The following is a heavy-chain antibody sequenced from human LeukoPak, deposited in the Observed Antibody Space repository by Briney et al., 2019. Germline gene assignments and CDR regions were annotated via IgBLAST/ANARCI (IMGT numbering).Heavy chain of an antibody. J-gene: IGHJ4*02. V-gene: IGHV3-23*01. D-gene: IGHD1-26*01. CDR3: AKSYSGSSPFDY. CDR1: GFTFSSYA. Sequence: GGSLRLSCAASGFTFSSYAMSWVRQAPGKGLEWVSTISGSGGSTYYADSVKGRFTISRDNSKNTLFLQMNSLRAEDTAVYYCAKSYSGSSPFDYWGQGTLVTVPS. CDR2: ISGSGGST.